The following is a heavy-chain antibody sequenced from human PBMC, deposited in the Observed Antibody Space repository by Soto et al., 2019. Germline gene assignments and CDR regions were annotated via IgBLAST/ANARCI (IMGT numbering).Heavy chain of an antibody. V-gene: IGHV4-30-2*01. CDR2: IYHSGST. Sequence: QLQLQESGSGLVKPSQTLSLTCAVSGGSISSGGYSWSWIRQPPGKGLEWIGYIYHSGSTYYNPSLTSRVTRSVDRSKNQFSLKLSSVAAADTAVYYCASTDYYDSSGYSYWGQGTLVTVSS. CDR3: ASTDYYDSSGYSY. CDR1: GGSISSGGYS. J-gene: IGHJ4*02. D-gene: IGHD3-22*01.